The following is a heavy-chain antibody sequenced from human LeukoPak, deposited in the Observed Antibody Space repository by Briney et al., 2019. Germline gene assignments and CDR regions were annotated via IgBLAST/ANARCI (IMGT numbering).Heavy chain of an antibody. CDR3: AKYMVRGILNSNYFDY. D-gene: IGHD3-10*01. V-gene: IGHV3-30*18. CDR1: GFTFSSYG. Sequence: PGRSLRLSCAASGFTFSSYGMHCVRQAPGKGLEWVAVISYDGSNKYYADSVKGRFTISRDNSKNTLYLQMNSLRAEDTAVYYCAKYMVRGILNSNYFDYWGQGTLVTVSS. J-gene: IGHJ4*02. CDR2: ISYDGSNK.